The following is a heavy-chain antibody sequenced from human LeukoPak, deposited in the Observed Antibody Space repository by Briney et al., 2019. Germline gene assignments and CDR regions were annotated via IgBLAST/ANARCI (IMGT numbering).Heavy chain of an antibody. D-gene: IGHD3-10*01. J-gene: IGHJ3*02. Sequence: GASVKVSCKASGGTFSSYAISWVRQAPGQGLEWMGRIIPFLGIANYAQKFQGRVTITADKSTSTAYMELSSLRSEDTAVYYCASLSTGVRDAFDIWGQGTMVTVSS. CDR2: IIPFLGIA. V-gene: IGHV1-69*04. CDR3: ASLSTGVRDAFDI. CDR1: GGTFSSYA.